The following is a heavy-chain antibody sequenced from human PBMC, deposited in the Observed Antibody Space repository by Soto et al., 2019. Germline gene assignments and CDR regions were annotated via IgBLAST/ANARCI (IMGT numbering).Heavy chain of an antibody. CDR1: GGSIRSSNW. J-gene: IGHJ4*02. Sequence: QVQLQESGPGLVKPSGTLSLTCAVSGGSIRSSNWWSWVRQPPGKGLEWIGEIYHSGSTNYNPSLKRRVNISVDKSKNQVALKLRSVTAADTAVYYCARDRRGPGTLFDYWGQGTLVTVSS. CDR2: IYHSGST. V-gene: IGHV4-4*02. CDR3: ARDRRGPGTLFDY. D-gene: IGHD1-1*01.